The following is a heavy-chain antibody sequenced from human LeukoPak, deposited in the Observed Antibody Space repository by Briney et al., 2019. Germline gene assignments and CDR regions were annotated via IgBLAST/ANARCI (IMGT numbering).Heavy chain of an antibody. J-gene: IGHJ4*02. Sequence: GGSLRLSCAASGFTFSDFFMTWIRQAPGKGLEWVSYISDSSDFTAYSDSVEGRFTISRDNARNSLYLQMNSLRAEDTAVYYCARALDGSGSYSTYWGQGTLVTVSS. CDR1: GFTFSDFF. CDR3: ARALDGSGSYSTY. V-gene: IGHV3-11*05. D-gene: IGHD3-10*01. CDR2: ISDSSDFT.